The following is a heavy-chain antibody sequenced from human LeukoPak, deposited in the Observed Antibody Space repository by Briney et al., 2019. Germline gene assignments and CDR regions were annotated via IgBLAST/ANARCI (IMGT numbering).Heavy chain of an antibody. D-gene: IGHD2-2*01. CDR3: ARMVPAGTHNY. J-gene: IGHJ4*02. CDR2: IYASGSN. Sequence: SETLSLTCTVSGGSVNSYYWSWIRQPAGKGLEWIGHIYASGSNDYNPSLKSRVTMSLDMAKNQFSLRLTSVTAADTAVYFCARMVPAGTHNYWGQGLLVTVSS. V-gene: IGHV4-4*07. CDR1: GGSVNSYY.